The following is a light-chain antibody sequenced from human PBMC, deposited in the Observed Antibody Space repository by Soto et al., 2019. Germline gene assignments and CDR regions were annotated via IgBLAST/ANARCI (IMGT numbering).Light chain of an antibody. J-gene: IGKJ4*01. CDR2: DAS. CDR1: QSVSSY. CDR3: QQRSNWPLT. Sequence: EIVLTQSPATLSLSPGERATLSCRASQSVSSYLAWYQQKPGQAPRLLIYDASNRATGIPARFSGSGSGTDFPLTISSLEPEEFAVYYCQQRSNWPLTFRGGTKVEIK. V-gene: IGKV3-11*01.